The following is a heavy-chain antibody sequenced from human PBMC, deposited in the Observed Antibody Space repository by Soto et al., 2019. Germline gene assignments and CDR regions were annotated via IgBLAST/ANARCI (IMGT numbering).Heavy chain of an antibody. CDR2: IYHSGST. V-gene: IGHV4-38-2*01. D-gene: IGHD3-16*01. Sequence: SETLSLTCAVSGYSISSGYYWGWIRQPPGKGLEWIGSIYHSGSTYYNPSLKSRVTISVDTSKNQFSLKLSSVTAADTAVYYCARVEGGPTYYYYYGMDVWGQGTTVTVSS. CDR1: GYSISSGYY. CDR3: ARVEGGPTYYYYYGMDV. J-gene: IGHJ6*02.